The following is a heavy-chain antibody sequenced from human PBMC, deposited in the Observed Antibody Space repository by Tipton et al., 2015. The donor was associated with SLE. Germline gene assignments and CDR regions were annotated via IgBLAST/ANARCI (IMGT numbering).Heavy chain of an antibody. CDR2: IYYSGST. D-gene: IGHD1-26*01. Sequence: LRLSCTVSGDSISSGSYYWSWIRQPAGKGLEWIGYIYYSGSTYYNPSLKSRITIAIDTSNNQFSLRLISVTAADTAIYYCAGGSSSPVYFWGQGRLVTVSS. V-gene: IGHV4-31*03. CDR3: AGGSSSPVYF. J-gene: IGHJ4*02. CDR1: GDSISSGSYY.